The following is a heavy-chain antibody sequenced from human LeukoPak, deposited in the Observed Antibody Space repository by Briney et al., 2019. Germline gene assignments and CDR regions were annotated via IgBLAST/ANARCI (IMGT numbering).Heavy chain of an antibody. D-gene: IGHD1-14*01. CDR3: VRDIREYDY. Sequence: GGSLRVSCVASGFSFSYYWMHWIRQAPGKGLVWVSRINGDGGETYYADSVKGRFTISRDNAKNMVFLQMNTLRAEDTAVYYCVRDIREYDYWGQGTLVTVSS. J-gene: IGHJ4*02. CDR2: INGDGGET. V-gene: IGHV3-74*01. CDR1: GFSFSYYW.